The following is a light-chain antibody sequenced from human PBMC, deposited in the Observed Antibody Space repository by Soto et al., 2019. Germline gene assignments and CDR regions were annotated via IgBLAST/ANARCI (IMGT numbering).Light chain of an antibody. Sequence: EIVMTQSPATLSVSPGERSTLSCSASQSVAANYLAWYQQKRGQAPRLLIYGASSRATGIPDRFSGSGSGTDFTLTISRLEPEDFSVYYCHQYGTAPLTFGPGTKVDI. V-gene: IGKV3-20*01. CDR3: HQYGTAPLT. CDR2: GAS. J-gene: IGKJ3*01. CDR1: QSVAANY.